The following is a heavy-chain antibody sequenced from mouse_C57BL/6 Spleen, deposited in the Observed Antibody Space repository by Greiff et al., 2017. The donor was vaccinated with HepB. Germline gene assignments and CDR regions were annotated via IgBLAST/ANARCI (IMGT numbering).Heavy chain of an antibody. J-gene: IGHJ4*01. D-gene: IGHD3-2*02. V-gene: IGHV5-4*01. Sequence: EVQGVESGGGLVKPGGSLKLSCAASGFTFSSYAMSWVRQTPEKRLEWVATISDGGSYTYYPDNVKGRFTISRDNAKNNLYLQMSHLKSEDTAMYYCARESEGSGYYAMDYWGQGTSVTVSS. CDR1: GFTFSSYA. CDR3: ARESEGSGYYAMDY. CDR2: ISDGGSYT.